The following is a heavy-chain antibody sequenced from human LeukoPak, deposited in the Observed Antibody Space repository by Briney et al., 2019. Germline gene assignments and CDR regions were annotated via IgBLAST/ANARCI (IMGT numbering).Heavy chain of an antibody. D-gene: IGHD1-7*01. CDR2: INHRSGAT. CDR1: VYTFIDYF. V-gene: IGHV1-2*02. J-gene: IGHJ3*01. Sequence: ASVKVSCKSSVYTFIDYFLHWVRQAPGQRLEWMGWINHRSGATRYAEKMQGRVTMTRDTTISTAYMDLSRMGSDDTAIYYCARAIGGTLGGAFDLWGQGTMVIVSS. CDR3: ARAIGGTLGGAFDL.